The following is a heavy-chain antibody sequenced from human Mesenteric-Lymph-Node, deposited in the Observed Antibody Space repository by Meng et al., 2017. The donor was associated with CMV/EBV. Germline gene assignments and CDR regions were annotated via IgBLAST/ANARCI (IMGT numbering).Heavy chain of an antibody. CDR3: ARDRGLDGDYSLGMDV. V-gene: IGHV1-18*01. Sequence: ASVKVSCKASGHMSVSPSIINWVRQAPGAGLEWVGLISTDESDRRTAATFLGRVALSADRTTSTAYMELRGLRSEDTAFYYCARDRGLDGDYSLGMDVWGQGTTVTVSS. CDR1: GHMSVSPSI. CDR2: ISTDESDR. D-gene: IGHD3-10*01. J-gene: IGHJ6*02.